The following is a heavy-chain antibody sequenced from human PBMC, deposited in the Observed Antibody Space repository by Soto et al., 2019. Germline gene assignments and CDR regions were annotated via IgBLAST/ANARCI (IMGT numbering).Heavy chain of an antibody. CDR2: ISSSGHMT. J-gene: IGHJ6*02. Sequence: PGGSLRLSCAASGFGFSFSNYYMNWIRQAPGKGLEWVSSISSSGHMTYYAHSVNGRFTISRDNAKNSLYLQMYSLRDEDTAVYYCARIPSTPRLSGSYYPHRCYYYGMDVWGQGTTVTVSS. D-gene: IGHD1-26*01. V-gene: IGHV3-11*04. CDR1: GFGFSFSNYY. CDR3: ARIPSTPRLSGSYYPHRCYYYGMDV.